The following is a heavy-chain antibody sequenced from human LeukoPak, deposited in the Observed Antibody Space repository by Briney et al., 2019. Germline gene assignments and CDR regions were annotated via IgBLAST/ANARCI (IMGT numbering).Heavy chain of an antibody. CDR2: ISAYNGNT. J-gene: IGHJ4*02. CDR3: ARENSRVKEYYDFRSGYYPLKY. V-gene: IGHV1-18*01. Sequence: GASVKVSCKASGYTFTSYGISWVRQAPGQGLEWMGWISAYNGNTNYAQKLQGRVTMTTDTSTSTAYMELRSLRSDDTAVYYCARENSRVKEYYDFRSGYYPLKYWGQGTLVTVSS. D-gene: IGHD3-3*01. CDR1: GYTFTSYG.